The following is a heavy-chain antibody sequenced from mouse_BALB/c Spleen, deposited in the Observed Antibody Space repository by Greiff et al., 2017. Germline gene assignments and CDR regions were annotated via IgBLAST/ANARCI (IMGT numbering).Heavy chain of an antibody. V-gene: IGHV5-6-3*01. CDR2: INSNGGST. J-gene: IGHJ4*01. CDR1: GFTFSSYG. CDR3: ARKYGTYAMDY. Sequence: EVKLMESGGGLVQPGGSLKLSCAASGFTFSSYGMSWVSQTPDKRLELVATINSNGGSTYYPDSVKGRFTISRDNAKNTLYLQMSSLKSEDTAMYYCARKYGTYAMDYWGQGTSVTVSS. D-gene: IGHD1-2*01.